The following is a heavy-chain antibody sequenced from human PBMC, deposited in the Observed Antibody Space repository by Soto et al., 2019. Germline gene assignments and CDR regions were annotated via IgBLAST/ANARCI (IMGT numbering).Heavy chain of an antibody. J-gene: IGHJ5*02. CDR1: GCSISSGGYY. V-gene: IGHV4-31*03. CDR3: AREPAP. CDR2: IYNSGST. Sequence: QVQLQESGPGLVKPSQTLSLTCTVSGCSISSGGYYWSCIRQHPGKGLEWLGYIYNSGSTYYNPSLKSRVTISADTSQNQFSLKLSSVTAADTAVYYCAREPAPWGQGTLVTVYS.